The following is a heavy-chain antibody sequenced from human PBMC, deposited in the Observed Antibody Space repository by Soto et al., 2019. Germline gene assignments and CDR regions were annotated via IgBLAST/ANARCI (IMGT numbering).Heavy chain of an antibody. D-gene: IGHD3-16*01. CDR1: GGSISSSSYY. CDR3: AKLERGRDAFDI. Sequence: SETLSLTCTVSGGSISSSSYYWGWIRQPPGKGLEWIGSIYYSGSTYYNPTLKSRVTISVDTSKNQFSLKLSSVTAADTAVYYCAKLERGRDAFDIWGQGTMVTVSS. CDR2: IYYSGST. J-gene: IGHJ3*02. V-gene: IGHV4-39*01.